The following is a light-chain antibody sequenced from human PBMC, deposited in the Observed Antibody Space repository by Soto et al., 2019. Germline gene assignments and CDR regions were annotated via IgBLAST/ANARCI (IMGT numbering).Light chain of an antibody. CDR1: QSVANN. Sequence: EIVMTQSPVTLSLSLGDRATLSCRASQSVANNLAWFQQIPGQAPRLLVYGASATATGIPARFSGSGSGTEFTLTISSLQSEDFAVYYCQQYNDWPRTFGQGTKVEIK. CDR2: GAS. CDR3: QQYNDWPRT. J-gene: IGKJ1*01. V-gene: IGKV3-15*01.